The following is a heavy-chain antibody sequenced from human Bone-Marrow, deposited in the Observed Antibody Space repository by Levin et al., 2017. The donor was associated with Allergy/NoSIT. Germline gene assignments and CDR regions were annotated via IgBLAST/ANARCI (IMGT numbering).Heavy chain of an antibody. D-gene: IGHD3-22*01. CDR1: GYTFSSYY. CDR2: FNPSGGST. CDR3: ARDVGAYYEVCGMDV. Sequence: ASVKVSCKTSGYTFSSYYIHWVRQAPGQGLEWMGIFNPSGGSTSYAQRFQGRVTMTSDTSTSTVNMELSSLRSEDTAVYYCARDVGAYYEVCGMDVWGQGTTVTVSS. J-gene: IGHJ6*02. V-gene: IGHV1-46*01.